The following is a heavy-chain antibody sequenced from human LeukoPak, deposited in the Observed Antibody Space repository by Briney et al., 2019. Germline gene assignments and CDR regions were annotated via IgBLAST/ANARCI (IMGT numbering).Heavy chain of an antibody. D-gene: IGHD1-26*01. J-gene: IGHJ4*02. CDR2: INPNTGGT. Sequence: ASVKVSCKASGYTLTDYYIHWVRQAPGQGLECMGWINPNTGGTNYAQKFQGRVTMTRDTSIATAYMELSRLRSDDTAVYYCARRRDLYSGSYYPFDYWGQGTLVTVSS. CDR3: ARRRDLYSGSYYPFDY. CDR1: GYTLTDYY. V-gene: IGHV1-2*02.